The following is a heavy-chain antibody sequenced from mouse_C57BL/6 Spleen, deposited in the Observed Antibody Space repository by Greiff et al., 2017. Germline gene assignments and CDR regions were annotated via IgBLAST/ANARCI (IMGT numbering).Heavy chain of an antibody. CDR3: ARNYGSSYQDYAMDY. V-gene: IGHV1-64*01. CDR2: IHPNSGST. Sequence: QVQLQQPGAELVKPGASVKLSCKASGYTFTSYWMHWVKQRPGQGLEWIGMIHPNSGSTNYNEKFKSKATLTVDKSSSTAYMQLSSLTSEDSAVYYCARNYGSSYQDYAMDYWGQGTSVTVSS. D-gene: IGHD1-1*01. J-gene: IGHJ4*01. CDR1: GYTFTSYW.